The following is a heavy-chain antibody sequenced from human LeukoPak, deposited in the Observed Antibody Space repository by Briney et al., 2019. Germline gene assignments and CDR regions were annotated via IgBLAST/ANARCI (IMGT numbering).Heavy chain of an antibody. V-gene: IGHV4-59*12. CDR1: GGSISSYY. CDR2: IYYSGST. CDR3: ARDIAPITYNWFDP. J-gene: IGHJ5*02. D-gene: IGHD3-16*02. Sequence: SETLSLTCTVSGGSISSYYWSWIRQPPGKGLEWIGYIYYSGSTNYNPSLKSRVTISVDTSKNQFSLKLSSVTAADTAVYYCARDIAPITYNWFDPWGQGTLVTVSS.